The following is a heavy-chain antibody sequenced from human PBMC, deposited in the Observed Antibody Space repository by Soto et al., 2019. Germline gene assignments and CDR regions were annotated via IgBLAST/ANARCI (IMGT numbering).Heavy chain of an antibody. D-gene: IGHD2-2*02. Sequence: QVQLVQSGAEVKKPGASVKVSCKASGYTFTSYGISWVRQAPGQGLEWMGWISAYNGNTNYAQKLQGRVTMTTDTSTSTAYMELRSLRSDDTAVYYCARDRPLGYCSITSCYTGSNYYYGMDVWGQGTTVTVSS. V-gene: IGHV1-18*04. CDR2: ISAYNGNT. J-gene: IGHJ6*02. CDR1: GYTFTSYG. CDR3: ARDRPLGYCSITSCYTGSNYYYGMDV.